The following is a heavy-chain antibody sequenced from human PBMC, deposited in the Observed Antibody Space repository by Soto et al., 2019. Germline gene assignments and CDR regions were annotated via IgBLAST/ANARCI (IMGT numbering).Heavy chain of an antibody. CDR1: GGSISSSDFY. D-gene: IGHD6-25*01. CDR2: MYYSGTT. CDR3: AVVDSTGNWFDP. J-gene: IGHJ5*02. Sequence: QLQLQESGPGLVKPSETLSLTCTVSGGSISSSDFYWGWLRQTPGKGLEFIGSMYYSGTTYYNPSFKSRVTTSVDTSKNQFTLKLISVTAADTAVYYCAVVDSTGNWFDPWGEGALVTVSS. V-gene: IGHV4-39*01.